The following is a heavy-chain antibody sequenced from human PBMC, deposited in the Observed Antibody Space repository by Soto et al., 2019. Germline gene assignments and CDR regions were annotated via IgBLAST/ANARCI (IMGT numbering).Heavy chain of an antibody. D-gene: IGHD6-13*01. Sequence: LETLSLTCAFYGGSFSGYYWSWIRQPPGKGLEWIGEINHSGSTNYNPSLKSRVTISVDTSKNQFSLKLSSVTAADTAVYYCASQYSSSWYVDVWGQGTTVTVSS. CDR2: INHSGST. V-gene: IGHV4-34*01. CDR1: GGSFSGYY. CDR3: ASQYSSSWYVDV. J-gene: IGHJ6*02.